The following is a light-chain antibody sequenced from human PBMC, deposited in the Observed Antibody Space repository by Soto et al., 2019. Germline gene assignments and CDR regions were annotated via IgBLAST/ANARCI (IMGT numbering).Light chain of an antibody. CDR3: CSYAGSGTLV. CDR1: SSDVGSYNL. V-gene: IGLV2-23*02. CDR2: EVI. Sequence: QSVLTQPASVSGSPGQSITISCTGTSSDVGSYNLVSWYQQHPGKAPKLMIYEVIKRPSGVSNRFSGSKSGNTASLTISGLQAEDEADYYCCSYAGSGTLVFGGGTQLTVL. J-gene: IGLJ3*02.